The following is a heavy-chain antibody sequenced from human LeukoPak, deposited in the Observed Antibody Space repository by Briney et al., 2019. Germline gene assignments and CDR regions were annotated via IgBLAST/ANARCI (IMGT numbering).Heavy chain of an antibody. CDR1: GFTFSSYA. D-gene: IGHD5-12*01. V-gene: IGHV3-30*01. Sequence: GGSLRLSCAASGFTFSSYAMHWVRQAPGKGLEWVAVISYDGSNKYYADSVKGRFTISRDNSKNTPYLQMNSLRAEDTAVYYCARFRSGYSGGLWGQGTLVTVSS. CDR3: ARFRSGYSGGL. CDR2: ISYDGSNK. J-gene: IGHJ4*02.